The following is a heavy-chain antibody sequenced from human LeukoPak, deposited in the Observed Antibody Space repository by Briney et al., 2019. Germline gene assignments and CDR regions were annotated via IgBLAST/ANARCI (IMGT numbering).Heavy chain of an antibody. J-gene: IGHJ3*02. CDR1: GYTFTSYY. V-gene: IGHV1-46*01. D-gene: IGHD2-2*01. Sequence: ASVKVSCKASGYTFTSYYMHWVRQAPGQGLEWMGIINPSGGSTSYAQKFHARVTMTRDTSTSTVYVDLCSLRSEDTAVYYCARELRECSSTSCPGSFDIWGQGTMVTVSS. CDR2: INPSGGST. CDR3: ARELRECSSTSCPGSFDI.